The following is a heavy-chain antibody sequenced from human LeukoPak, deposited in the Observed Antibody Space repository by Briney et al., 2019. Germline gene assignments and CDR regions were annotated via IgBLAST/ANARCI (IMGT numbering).Heavy chain of an antibody. J-gene: IGHJ6*03. CDR1: GFSFSGFG. CDR3: ASAPTPYFTYYMDV. V-gene: IGHV3-48*02. CDR2: IGSSGSAGGNI. D-gene: IGHD2-21*01. Sequence: GGSLRLSCAASGFSFSGFGMNWVRQAPGKGLEWILYIGSSGSAGGNIYYAVSVKGRFTVSRDNAKDSLFLQMNSLQDADTAVYYCASAPTPYFTYYMDVWGKGTTVTVSS.